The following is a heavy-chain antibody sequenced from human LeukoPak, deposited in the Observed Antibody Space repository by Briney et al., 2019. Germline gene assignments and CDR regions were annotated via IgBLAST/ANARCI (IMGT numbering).Heavy chain of an antibody. Sequence: PGGSLRLSCAASGFTFSSYSMNWVRQAPGKGLEWVSSISSSSYIYYADSVKGRFTISRDNAKNSLYLQMNSLRAEDTAVYYCARDYRTSLGPPLDYWGQGTLVTVSS. CDR2: ISSSSYI. D-gene: IGHD2-2*01. J-gene: IGHJ4*02. CDR3: ARDYRTSLGPPLDY. CDR1: GFTFSSYS. V-gene: IGHV3-21*01.